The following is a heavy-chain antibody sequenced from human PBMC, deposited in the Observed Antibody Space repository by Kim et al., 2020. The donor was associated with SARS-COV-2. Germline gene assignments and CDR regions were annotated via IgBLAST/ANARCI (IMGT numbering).Heavy chain of an antibody. CDR2: IYHSGST. CDR1: GGSISSSNW. J-gene: IGHJ5*02. D-gene: IGHD6-13*01. Sequence: SETLSLTCAVSGGSISSSNWWSWVRQPPGKGLEWIGEIYHSGSTNYNPSLKSRVTISVDKSKNQFSLKLSSVIAADTAVYYCARGGAAAGTGEGWFDPWGQGTLVTVSS. V-gene: IGHV4-4*02. CDR3: ARGGAAAGTGEGWFDP.